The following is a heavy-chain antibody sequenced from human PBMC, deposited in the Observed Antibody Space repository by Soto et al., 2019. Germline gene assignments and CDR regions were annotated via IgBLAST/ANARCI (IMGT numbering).Heavy chain of an antibody. Sequence: GGSLRLSCAASGFTFSSYWMSWVRQAPGKGLEWVANIKQDGSEKYYVDSVKGRFTISRDNAKNSLYLQMNSLRAEDTAVYYCASSYDFWSGYYFRPSYYYYYYMDVWGKGTTVTVSS. V-gene: IGHV3-7*01. CDR1: GFTFSSYW. CDR2: IKQDGSEK. J-gene: IGHJ6*03. D-gene: IGHD3-3*01. CDR3: ASSYDFWSGYYFRPSYYYYYYMDV.